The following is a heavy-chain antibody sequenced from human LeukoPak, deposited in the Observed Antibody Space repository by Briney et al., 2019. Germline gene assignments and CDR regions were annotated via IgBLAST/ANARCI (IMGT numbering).Heavy chain of an antibody. CDR3: AKDTALWFGVGYYYYCYMDV. Sequence: GGSLRLSCAASGFTFSSYGMHWVRQAPGKGLEWVAFIRYDGSNKYYADSVKGRFTISRDNSKNTLYLQMNSLRGEDTAVYYCAKDTALWFGVGYYYYCYMDVWGKGTTVTISS. V-gene: IGHV3-30*02. CDR2: IRYDGSNK. D-gene: IGHD3-10*01. J-gene: IGHJ6*03. CDR1: GFTFSSYG.